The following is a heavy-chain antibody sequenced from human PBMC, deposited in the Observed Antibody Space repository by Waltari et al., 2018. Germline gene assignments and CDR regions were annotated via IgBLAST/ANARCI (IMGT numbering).Heavy chain of an antibody. CDR2: IYYNGAS. Sequence: QVQLQESGPGLVKPSQTLSLTCIVSGGSIINGELYWSWIRQPPWKGLEWIGQIYYNGASYYNPSLKGRVSISVDTSKNRFALNLSSVTAADTAVYYCATMATINWFDPWGQGTLVSVSS. J-gene: IGHJ5*02. D-gene: IGHD5-12*01. CDR1: GGSIINGELY. V-gene: IGHV4-30-4*08. CDR3: ATMATINWFDP.